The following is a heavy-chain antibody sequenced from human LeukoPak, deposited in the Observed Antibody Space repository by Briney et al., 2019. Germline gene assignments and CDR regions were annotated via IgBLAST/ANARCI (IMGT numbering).Heavy chain of an antibody. J-gene: IGHJ6*03. CDR3: AKSYSYYHMDD. V-gene: IGHV3-23*01. CDR1: GFTFSSYA. Sequence: GGSLGLSCAASGFTFSSYAMSWVRQAPGKGLEWVSAISGSGGSTYYADSVKGRFTVSRDNSKNTLYLQMNSLRAEDTAVYYCAKSYSYYHMDDWGKGTSVTVSS. CDR2: ISGSGGST.